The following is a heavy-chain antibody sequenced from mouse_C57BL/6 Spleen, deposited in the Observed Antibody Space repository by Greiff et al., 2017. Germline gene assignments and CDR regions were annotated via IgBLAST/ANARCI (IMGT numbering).Heavy chain of an antibody. D-gene: IGHD2-4*01. CDR3: ARRDYDYDGGFAY. J-gene: IGHJ3*01. CDR1: GFTFSDYY. V-gene: IGHV5-12*01. CDR2: ISNGGGST. Sequence: EVQRVESGGGLVQPGGSLKLSCAASGFTFSDYYMYWVRQTPEKRLEWVAYISNGGGSTYYPDTVKGRFTISRDNAKNTLYLQMSRLKSEDTAMYYCARRDYDYDGGFAYWGQGTLVTVSA.